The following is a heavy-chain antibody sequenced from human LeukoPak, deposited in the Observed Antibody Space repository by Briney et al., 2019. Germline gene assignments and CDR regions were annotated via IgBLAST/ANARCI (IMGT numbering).Heavy chain of an antibody. CDR1: GYTFTSNY. V-gene: IGHV1-46*01. CDR2: ISPSGGST. CDR3: ARDGDWELPFDY. J-gene: IGHJ4*02. Sequence: ASVKVSCKAFGYTFTSNYMHWVRQAPGQGPEWMGVISPSGGSTTYAQKFQGRVTLTRDMSTSTDYLELSSLRSEDTAVYYCARDGDWELPFDYWGQGTLVTVSS. D-gene: IGHD1-26*01.